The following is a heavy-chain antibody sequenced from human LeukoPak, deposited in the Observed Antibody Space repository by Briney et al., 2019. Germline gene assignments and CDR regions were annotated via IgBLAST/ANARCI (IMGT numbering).Heavy chain of an antibody. Sequence: SETLSLTCTVSGVSISSYYWSWIRQPPGKGLEWIGYIYYSGSTNYNPSLKSRVTISVDTSKNQFSLKLSSVTAADKAVYYCARGGGSSDYWGQGTLVTVSS. CDR3: ARGGGSSDY. D-gene: IGHD2-15*01. CDR1: GVSISSYY. CDR2: IYYSGST. V-gene: IGHV4-59*01. J-gene: IGHJ4*02.